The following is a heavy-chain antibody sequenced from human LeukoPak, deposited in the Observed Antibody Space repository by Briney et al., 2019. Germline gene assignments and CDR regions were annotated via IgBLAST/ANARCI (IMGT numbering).Heavy chain of an antibody. CDR2: IYHSGST. J-gene: IGHJ4*02. D-gene: IGHD6-13*01. V-gene: IGHV4-4*02. CDR3: ARAYSSSWGYFDY. CDR1: GGSISSSNW. Sequence: SGTLSLTCAVSGGSISSSNWWSWVRQPPGKGLEWIGEIYHSGSTNYNPSLKSRVTISVDTSKNQFSLKLSSVTAADTAVYYCARAYSSSWGYFDYWGQGTLVTVSS.